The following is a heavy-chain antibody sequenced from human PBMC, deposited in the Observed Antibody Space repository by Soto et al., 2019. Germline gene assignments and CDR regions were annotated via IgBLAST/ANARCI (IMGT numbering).Heavy chain of an antibody. D-gene: IGHD2-2*01. CDR1: GGAISSIYYY. V-gene: IGHV4-39*01. J-gene: IGHJ5*01. CDR2: IYYNGNT. CDR3: ARPQASTSMYHWFDS. Sequence: QLQLQESGPGLVKPSETLSLTCTVSGGAISSIYYYWGWIRQTPEKGLEWMGSIYYNGNTYYNEYMKNRDTISVDTSKNQYSLRLTSVTAADTAVYYCARPQASTSMYHWFDSWGQGTLVTVSS.